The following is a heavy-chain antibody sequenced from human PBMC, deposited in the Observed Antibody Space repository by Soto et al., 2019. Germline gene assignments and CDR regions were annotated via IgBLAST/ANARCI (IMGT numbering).Heavy chain of an antibody. Sequence: SVKVSCKASGGTFSSYAISWVRQAPGQGLEWMGGIIPIFATANYAQKFQGRVTITADESTSTAYMELSSLRSEDTAVYYCARGQGYCSSTSCYRVPYYYYGMDVWGQGTTVTVYS. D-gene: IGHD2-2*01. CDR3: ARGQGYCSSTSCYRVPYYYYGMDV. V-gene: IGHV1-69*13. CDR2: IIPIFATA. J-gene: IGHJ6*02. CDR1: GGTFSSYA.